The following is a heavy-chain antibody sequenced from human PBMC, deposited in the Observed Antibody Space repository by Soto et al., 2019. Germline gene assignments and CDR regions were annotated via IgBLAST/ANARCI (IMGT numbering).Heavy chain of an antibody. D-gene: IGHD1-26*01. V-gene: IGHV1-69*01. CDR2: IIPIFGTT. CDR1: GGTFGSDG. J-gene: IGHJ4*02. Sequence: QVQLVQSGAEVKKPGSSVKVSCQASGGTFGSDGVSWVRQAPGQVFEWMGAIIPIFGTTNYAQNFQGRITMTADEPTSTVYLELSGLRSEDTALYYCAKYKEGDRGSLQYFHSWGQGTLVTVSS. CDR3: AKYKEGDRGSLQYFHS.